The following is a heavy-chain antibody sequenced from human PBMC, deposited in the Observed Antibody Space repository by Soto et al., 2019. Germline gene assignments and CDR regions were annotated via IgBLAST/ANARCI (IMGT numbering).Heavy chain of an antibody. CDR3: ARGGYFDWLSHYY. Sequence: EVQLVESGGGLVQPGGSLRLSCAASGFTFSSYWMSWVRQAPGKGLEWVANIKQDGSEKYYVDSVKGRFTISRDNAKNSLYLQMNSLRAEDTAVYYCARGGYFDWLSHYYWGQGTLVTVSS. D-gene: IGHD3-9*01. CDR1: GFTFSSYW. V-gene: IGHV3-7*01. J-gene: IGHJ4*02. CDR2: IKQDGSEK.